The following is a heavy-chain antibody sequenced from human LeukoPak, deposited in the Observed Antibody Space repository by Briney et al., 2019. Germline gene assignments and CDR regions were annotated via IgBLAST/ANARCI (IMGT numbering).Heavy chain of an antibody. V-gene: IGHV1-8*01. D-gene: IGHD2-15*01. CDR2: MNPNSGNT. Sequence: ASVKVSCKASGYTFTSYDINWVRQATGQGLEWMGWMNPNSGNTGYAQKFQGRVTMTRNTSISTAYMELSSLRSEDTAVYYCARGPRYCSGGSCLYYFDYWGQGTLVTVPS. CDR1: GYTFTSYD. CDR3: ARGPRYCSGGSCLYYFDY. J-gene: IGHJ4*02.